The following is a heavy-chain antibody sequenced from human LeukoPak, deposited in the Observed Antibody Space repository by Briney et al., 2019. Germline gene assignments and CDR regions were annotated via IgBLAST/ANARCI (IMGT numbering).Heavy chain of an antibody. CDR2: INLDGSET. D-gene: IGHD3-3*01. Sequence: GGSLRLSCAASGFTFSNYWMTWVRQGPGEGLEWLANINLDGSETHFVDSVKGRFTISRDNAKSSLSLQMSGLRAEDTAVYYRARFKSGYVDYWGQGTLVTVSS. V-gene: IGHV3-7*01. CDR1: GFTFSNYW. CDR3: ARFKSGYVDY. J-gene: IGHJ4*02.